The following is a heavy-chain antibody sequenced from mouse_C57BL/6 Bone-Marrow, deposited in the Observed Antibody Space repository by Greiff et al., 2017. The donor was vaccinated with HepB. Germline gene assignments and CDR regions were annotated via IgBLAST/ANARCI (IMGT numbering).Heavy chain of an antibody. J-gene: IGHJ3*01. D-gene: IGHD1-1*01. CDR2: IYPRSGNT. V-gene: IGHV1-81*01. CDR1: GYTFTSYG. CDR3: AVYGSSSWFAY. Sequence: VKLQQSGAELARPGASVKLSCKASGYTFTSYGISWVKQRTGQGLEWIGEIYPRSGNTYYNEKFKGKATLTADKSSSTAYMELRSLTSEDSAVYFCAVYGSSSWFAYWGQGTLVTVSA.